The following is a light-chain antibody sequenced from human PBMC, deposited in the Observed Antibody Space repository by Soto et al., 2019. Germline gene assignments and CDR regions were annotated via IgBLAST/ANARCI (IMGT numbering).Light chain of an antibody. CDR3: QHYNSWPLT. V-gene: IGKV3-15*01. CDR1: QSVRSN. J-gene: IGKJ4*01. CDR2: DAS. Sequence: EVVITQSPATLSVSPGERATLSCRASQSVRSNLTWYQQEPGQAPRLLIYDASTRATGIPARFSGSGSDTEFTLTISSLQSEDFAIYYCQHYNSWPLTFGGGTKVDIK.